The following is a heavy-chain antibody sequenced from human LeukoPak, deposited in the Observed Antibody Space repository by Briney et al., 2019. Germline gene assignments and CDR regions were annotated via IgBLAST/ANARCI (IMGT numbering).Heavy chain of an antibody. CDR3: ARNRYYYDSSGVLDY. CDR1: GFTFSSYG. V-gene: IGHV3-30*02. Sequence: QPGGSLRLSCAASGFTFSSYGMHWVRQAPGKGLEWVAFIRYDGSNKYYADSVKGRFTISRGNSKNTLYLQMNSLRAEDTAVYYCARNRYYYDSSGVLDYWGQGTLVTVSS. CDR2: IRYDGSNK. J-gene: IGHJ4*02. D-gene: IGHD3-22*01.